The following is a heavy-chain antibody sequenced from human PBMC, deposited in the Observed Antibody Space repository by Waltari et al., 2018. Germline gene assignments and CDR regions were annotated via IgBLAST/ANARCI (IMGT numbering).Heavy chain of an antibody. CDR2: ISAYNGNA. CDR3: ARDRPTYRPTQTYFDY. J-gene: IGHJ4*02. CDR1: GYLFSTHG. Sequence: QVQLVQSGAEVKQPGASVKVYCKASGYLFSTHGISWVRQAPGKGLEWMGWISAYNGNANYGKKFQGRVTMTTDTSTSTAYMELRSLRSDDTAVYYCARDRPTYRPTQTYFDYWGQGTLVTVSS. D-gene: IGHD4-4*01. V-gene: IGHV1-18*01.